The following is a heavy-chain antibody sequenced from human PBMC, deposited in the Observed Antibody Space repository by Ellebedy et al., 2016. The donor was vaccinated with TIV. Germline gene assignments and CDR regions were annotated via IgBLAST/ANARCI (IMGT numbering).Heavy chain of an antibody. J-gene: IGHJ6*02. V-gene: IGHV3-53*01. CDR2: LYRGGST. CDR3: ANSPPLAFGVNSLDV. Sequence: GGSLRLSCAASGFAVSSNDMSWVRQAPGKGLEWVSILYRGGSTYYADSVKGRFSISRDNSKNTLKLQMNSLRAEDTAVYYCANSPPLAFGVNSLDVWGQGTTVTVSS. CDR1: GFAVSSND. D-gene: IGHD4-23*01.